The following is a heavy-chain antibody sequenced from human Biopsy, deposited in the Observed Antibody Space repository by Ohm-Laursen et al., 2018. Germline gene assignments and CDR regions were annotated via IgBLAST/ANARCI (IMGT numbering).Heavy chain of an antibody. CDR1: GYTFTGYH. Sequence: ASVNASWQVSGYTFTGYHVHWVRQAPGQGLEWMGWINAKTGDTNYAQKFQGRVTMTRDTSISTAYVDLSSLRSDDTAVYYCTRGGYYYDSLAYYYWFDPWGQGTLVTVTS. J-gene: IGHJ5*02. V-gene: IGHV1-2*02. CDR3: TRGGYYYDSLAYYYWFDP. D-gene: IGHD3-22*01. CDR2: INAKTGDT.